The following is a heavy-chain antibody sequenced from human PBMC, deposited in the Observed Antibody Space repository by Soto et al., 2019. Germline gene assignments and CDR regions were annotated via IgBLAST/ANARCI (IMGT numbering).Heavy chain of an antibody. CDR3: VSNRGAFYFEY. Sequence: WETLSLTCSVSGGSMSSNYWSWIRQSPGKGLEWIGFVYYGGTNYNPSFESRVTMSVDTPKKQLSLELSSVTAADTAVYYCVSNRGAFYFEYCGQGTLVTVSS. V-gene: IGHV4-59*01. CDR1: GGSMSSNY. D-gene: IGHD3-16*01. J-gene: IGHJ4*02. CDR2: VYYGGT.